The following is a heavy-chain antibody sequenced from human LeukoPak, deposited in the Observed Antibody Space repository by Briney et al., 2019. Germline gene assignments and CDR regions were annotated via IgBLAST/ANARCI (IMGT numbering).Heavy chain of an antibody. D-gene: IGHD3-3*01. V-gene: IGHV4-4*07. CDR1: GGSISSYY. Sequence: SETLSLTCTVSGGSISSYYWSWIRQPAGKGLEWIGRIYTSGSTNYNPSLESRVTMSVDTSKNQFSLRLSSVTAADTAVYYCARERFDFWSGYYTEAKYYFDYWGQGTLVTVSS. CDR2: IYTSGST. CDR3: ARERFDFWSGYYTEAKYYFDY. J-gene: IGHJ4*02.